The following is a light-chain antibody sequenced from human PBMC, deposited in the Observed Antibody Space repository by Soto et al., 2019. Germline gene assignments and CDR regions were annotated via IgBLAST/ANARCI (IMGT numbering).Light chain of an antibody. V-gene: IGKV3-15*01. CDR1: QSVNSN. CDR3: QQYNKWPRT. J-gene: IGKJ4*02. CDR2: EAS. Sequence: EIVMTQSPATLSVSPGERATLSCRASQSVNSNLAWYHQRPGQAPSLLIYEASTRATGIPARFSGSGSGTEFTLTISSLQSEDFAVYYCQQYNKWPRTFGGGTKVDIK.